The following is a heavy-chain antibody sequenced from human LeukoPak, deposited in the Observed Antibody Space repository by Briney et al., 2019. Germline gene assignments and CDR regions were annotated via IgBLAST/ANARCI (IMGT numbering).Heavy chain of an antibody. CDR1: GGSISSSSYY. V-gene: IGHV4-39*01. CDR2: IYYSGST. D-gene: IGHD3-10*01. Sequence: PSETLSLTCTVSGGSISSSSYYWGWIRPPPGKGLEWIGSIYYSGSTYYNPSLKSRVTISVDTSKNQFSLKLSSVTAADTAVYYCARLADITMVRGVGWFDPWGQGTLVTVSS. CDR3: ARLADITMVRGVGWFDP. J-gene: IGHJ5*02.